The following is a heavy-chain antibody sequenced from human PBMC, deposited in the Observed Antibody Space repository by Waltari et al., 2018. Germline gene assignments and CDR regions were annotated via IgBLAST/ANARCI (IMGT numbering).Heavy chain of an antibody. J-gene: IGHJ4*02. V-gene: IGHV1-69*08. D-gene: IGHD2-2*01. Sequence: QVQLVQSGAEVKKPGSSVKVSCKASGGTVSSNTISWVRQAPGQGLEWMGRIIPILGIANDAQKFQGRVTITADKSTSTAYMELSSLRSEDTAVYYCAGEGGRGCSSTSCYVRYFDYWGQGTLVTVSS. CDR2: IIPILGIA. CDR3: AGEGGRGCSSTSCYVRYFDY. CDR1: GGTVSSNT.